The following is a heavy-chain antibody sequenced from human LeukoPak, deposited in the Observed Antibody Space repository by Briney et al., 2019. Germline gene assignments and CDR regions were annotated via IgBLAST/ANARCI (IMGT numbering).Heavy chain of an antibody. CDR3: GKGDTTMDTTLDY. Sequence: GGSLRLSCAASGFTFDDYTMHWVRQAPGKGLEWVSLIRWDGVSTYYADSVKGRFTISRDNSKNSLYLQMSSLRTEDTALYYCGKGDTTMDTTLDYWGQGTLVTVYS. CDR1: GFTFDDYT. CDR2: IRWDGVST. D-gene: IGHD5-18*01. V-gene: IGHV3-43*01. J-gene: IGHJ4*02.